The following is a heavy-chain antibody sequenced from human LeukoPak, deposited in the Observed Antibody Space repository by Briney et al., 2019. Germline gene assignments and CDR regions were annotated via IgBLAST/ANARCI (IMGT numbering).Heavy chain of an antibody. CDR1: GGSTSSSSYY. Sequence: PSETLSLTCTVSGGSTSSSSYYWGWIRQPPGKGLEWIGSIYYSGSTYYNPSLKSRVIISVDTSKNQFSLKLSSVTAADTAVYYCARAFVVVVAATGPAPDYYYGMDVWGQGTTVTVSS. J-gene: IGHJ6*02. D-gene: IGHD2-15*01. CDR3: ARAFVVVVAATGPAPDYYYGMDV. V-gene: IGHV4-39*01. CDR2: IYYSGST.